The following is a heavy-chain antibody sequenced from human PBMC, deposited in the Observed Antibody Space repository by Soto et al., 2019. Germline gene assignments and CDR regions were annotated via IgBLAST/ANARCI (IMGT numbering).Heavy chain of an antibody. CDR1: GGTFSSYA. V-gene: IGHV1-69*13. Sequence: ASVKVSCKASGGTFSSYAISWVRQAPGQGLEWMGGIIPIFGTANYAQKFQGRVTITADESTSTAYMELSSLRSEDTAVYYCARDSVRGVIMDYYYGMDVWGQGTTVTVSS. CDR2: IIPIFGTA. D-gene: IGHD3-10*01. J-gene: IGHJ6*02. CDR3: ARDSVRGVIMDYYYGMDV.